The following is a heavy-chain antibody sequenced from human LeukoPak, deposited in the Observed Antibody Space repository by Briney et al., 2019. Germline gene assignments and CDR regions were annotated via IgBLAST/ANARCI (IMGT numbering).Heavy chain of an antibody. D-gene: IGHD2-21*02. Sequence: GGSLRLSCAASGFTFSSYAMSWVRQAPGKGLEWVSAISGSGGSTYYADSVKGRFTISRDNSKNTLYLQMNSLSAEDTAVYYCEKDLGGSGDYRPYWGRDLWSPSP. J-gene: IGHJ4*02. CDR3: EKDLGGSGDYRPY. CDR2: ISGSGGST. CDR1: GFTFSSYA. V-gene: IGHV3-23*01.